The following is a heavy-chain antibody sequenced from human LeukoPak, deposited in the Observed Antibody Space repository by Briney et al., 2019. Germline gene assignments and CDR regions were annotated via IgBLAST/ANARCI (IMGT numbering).Heavy chain of an antibody. J-gene: IGHJ4*02. CDR3: ARDPVGGSTIFDY. CDR2: TYYRSKWYY. V-gene: IGHV6-1*01. Sequence: SQTLSLTCAISGDSVSSNSAAWNWIRQSPSRDLEWLGRTYYRSKWYYDCAVAVKSRISINPDTSKNQFSLQLSSVTPEDTAVYYCARDPVGGSTIFDYWGQGTLVTVSS. CDR1: GDSVSSNSAA. D-gene: IGHD1-26*01.